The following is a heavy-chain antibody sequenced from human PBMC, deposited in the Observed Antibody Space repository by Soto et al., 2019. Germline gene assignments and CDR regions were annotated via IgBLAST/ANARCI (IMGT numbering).Heavy chain of an antibody. CDR3: ARKYYYGAGTLDY. CDR1: GYTFTNYW. D-gene: IGHD3-10*01. V-gene: IGHV5-51*01. Sequence: GESLKISCKGSGYTFTNYWIGWVRQMPGKGLEWMGIIYPGDSETRYSPSLQGQVTMSADKSISTAYLQWSSLKASDSGMYYCARKYYYGAGTLDYWGQGTLVTVSS. J-gene: IGHJ4*02. CDR2: IYPGDSET.